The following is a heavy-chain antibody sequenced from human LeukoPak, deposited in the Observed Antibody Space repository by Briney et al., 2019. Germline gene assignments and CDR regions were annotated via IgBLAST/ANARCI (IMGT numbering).Heavy chain of an antibody. CDR2: INHSGST. Sequence: PSETLSLTCAVYGGSFSGYYWSWIRQPPGKGLEWIGEINHSGSTNYNPSLKSRVTISVDTSKNQFSLKLSSVTAADTAVYYCAKVSEKRGLLLPKQKEYYFDYWGQGTLVTVSS. J-gene: IGHJ4*02. CDR1: GGSFSGYY. CDR3: AKVSEKRGLLLPKQKEYYFDY. V-gene: IGHV4-34*01. D-gene: IGHD1/OR15-1a*01.